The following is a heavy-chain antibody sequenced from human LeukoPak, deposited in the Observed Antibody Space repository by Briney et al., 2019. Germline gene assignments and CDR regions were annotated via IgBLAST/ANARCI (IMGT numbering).Heavy chain of an antibody. J-gene: IGHJ4*02. D-gene: IGHD2-21*01. V-gene: IGHV3-30*01. CDR3: ARKSLWFKYYDY. CDR2: TSYDGGNR. Sequence: GGSLRLSCAASGFTFTSYTMHWVRQPPGQGLEWVAATSYDGGNRYYADYVKGRFTISRGNSNNTLFLQMKSLRLEDTAVYFCARKSLWFKYYDYWGQGIWVTVSS. CDR1: GFTFTSYT.